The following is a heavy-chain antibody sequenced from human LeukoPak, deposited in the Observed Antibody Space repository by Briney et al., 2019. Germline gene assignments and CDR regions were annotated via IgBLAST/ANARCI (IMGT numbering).Heavy chain of an antibody. Sequence: SETLSLTCTVSGGSIRSTRYYWGWIRQPPGKGLEWLGSVHYSGSTYDNPSLKSRVTISVDTSKNQFSLKLISVTAADTAVYYCARRSTVAGRGRFDPWGQGTLVTVSS. CDR1: GGSIRSTRYY. D-gene: IGHD6-19*01. CDR2: VHYSGST. V-gene: IGHV4-39*01. CDR3: ARRSTVAGRGRFDP. J-gene: IGHJ5*02.